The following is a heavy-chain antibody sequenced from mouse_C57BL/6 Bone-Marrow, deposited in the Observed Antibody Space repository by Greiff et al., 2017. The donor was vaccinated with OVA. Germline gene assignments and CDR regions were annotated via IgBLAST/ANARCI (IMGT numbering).Heavy chain of an antibody. Sequence: VQLQQSGAELVRPGASVTLSCKASGYTFTDYEMHWVKQTPVHGLEWIGAIDPETGGTAYNQKFKGKAILTADKSSSTAYMELRSLTSEDSAVYYCTSGYSNYYAMVYWGQGTSVTVSS. J-gene: IGHJ4*01. V-gene: IGHV1-15*01. D-gene: IGHD2-5*01. CDR3: TSGYSNYYAMVY. CDR1: GYTFTDYE. CDR2: IDPETGGT.